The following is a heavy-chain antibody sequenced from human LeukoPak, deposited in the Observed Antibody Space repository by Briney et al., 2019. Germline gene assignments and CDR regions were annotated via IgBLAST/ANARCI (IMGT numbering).Heavy chain of an antibody. Sequence: PGGSLRLSCAASGFTLSSYAMSWVRQAPGKGLEWVSAIIGSGGDTYYADSVKGRFTISRDNSKNTLYLQMNSLRAGDTAVYYCANEGPPGLRSYFDYWGQGTLVTVSS. V-gene: IGHV3-23*01. J-gene: IGHJ4*02. CDR1: GFTLSSYA. D-gene: IGHD3-10*01. CDR3: ANEGPPGLRSYFDY. CDR2: IIGSGGDT.